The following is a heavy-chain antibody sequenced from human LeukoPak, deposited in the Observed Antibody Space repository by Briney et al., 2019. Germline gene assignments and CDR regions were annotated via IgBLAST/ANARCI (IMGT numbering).Heavy chain of an antibody. Sequence: GASLRLSCTASGFSFSGSWMSWVRQLPGKGLEWLADMNPDGSTIVYVDSVKGRFTISRNNAKNSVYLQMDGLRAEDTAVYYCARDPLNGALDIWGQGTLVTVSS. CDR1: GFSFSGSW. CDR2: MNPDGSTI. CDR3: ARDPLNGALDI. V-gene: IGHV3-7*01. J-gene: IGHJ3*02.